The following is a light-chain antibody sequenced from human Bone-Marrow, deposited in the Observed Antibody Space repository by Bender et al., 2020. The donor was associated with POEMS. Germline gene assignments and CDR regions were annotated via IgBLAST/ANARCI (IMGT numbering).Light chain of an antibody. CDR2: SNY. Sequence: QSVLTQPPSASGTPGQSVIISCSGTDSNFGGNNVNWYQHLPGTAPRLVVYSNYQRPSGVPARFSGSKSGNTATLTISGTQAMDEADYYCQAWDTSTAYVVFGGGTKLTVL. J-gene: IGLJ2*01. CDR1: DSNFGGNN. CDR3: QAWDTSTAYVV. V-gene: IGLV1-44*01.